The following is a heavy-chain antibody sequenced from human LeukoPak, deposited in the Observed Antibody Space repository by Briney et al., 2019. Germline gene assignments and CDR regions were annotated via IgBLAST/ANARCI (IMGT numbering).Heavy chain of an antibody. D-gene: IGHD2-21*02. CDR2: ISGSGGST. Sequence: PGGSLRLSCAASGFTFSSYAMSWVRQAPGKGLEWVSAISGSGGSTYYADSVKGRFTISRDNSKNTLYLQMNSLRAEDTAVYDCAKGRASPSLLRYCGGDCYSFDYWGQGTLVTVSS. J-gene: IGHJ4*02. CDR3: AKGRASPSLLRYCGGDCYSFDY. CDR1: GFTFSSYA. V-gene: IGHV3-23*01.